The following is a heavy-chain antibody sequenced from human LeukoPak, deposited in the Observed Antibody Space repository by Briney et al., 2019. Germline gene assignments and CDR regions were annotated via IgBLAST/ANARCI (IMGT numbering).Heavy chain of an antibody. CDR3: ARGCRLGVVAFDI. Sequence: PGGSLRLSCTASGFTFSSYSMNWVRQPPGKGLEWIGEINHSGSTNYNPSLKSRVTISVDTSKNQFSLKLSSVTAADTAVYYCARGCRLGVVAFDIWGQGTMVTVSS. D-gene: IGHD3-3*01. V-gene: IGHV4-34*01. CDR2: INHSGST. J-gene: IGHJ3*02. CDR1: GFTFSSYS.